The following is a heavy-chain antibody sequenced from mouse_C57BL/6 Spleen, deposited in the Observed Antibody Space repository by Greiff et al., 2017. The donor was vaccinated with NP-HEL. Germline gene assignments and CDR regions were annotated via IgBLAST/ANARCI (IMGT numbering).Heavy chain of an antibody. CDR1: GFTFSDYG. CDR3: ARDFITTAPFAY. CDR2: ISSGSSTI. J-gene: IGHJ3*01. Sequence: EVKLQESGGGLVKPGGSLKLSCAASGFTFSDYGMHWVRQAPEKGLEWVAYISSGSSTIYYADTVKGRFTISRDNAKNTLFLQMTSLRSEDTAMYYCARDFITTAPFAYWGQGTLVTVSA. D-gene: IGHD1-1*01. V-gene: IGHV5-17*01.